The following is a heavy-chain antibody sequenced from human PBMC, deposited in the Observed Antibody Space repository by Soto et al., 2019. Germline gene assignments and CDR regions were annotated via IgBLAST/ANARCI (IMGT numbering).Heavy chain of an antibody. D-gene: IGHD2-8*02. J-gene: IGHJ5*02. CDR2: IYSSGST. Sequence: PSETLSLTCIVSGGSISSTSYYCGRLRQPPGKRLERIGSIYSSGSTYYNASLKSRFTLSVATPKNQFSLSLPSVTAADTHVHSCSNHLKGFALAPILWWLAPWGQGTLVTVSA. CDR1: GGSISSTSYY. CDR3: SNHLKGFALAPILWWLAP. V-gene: IGHV4-39*01.